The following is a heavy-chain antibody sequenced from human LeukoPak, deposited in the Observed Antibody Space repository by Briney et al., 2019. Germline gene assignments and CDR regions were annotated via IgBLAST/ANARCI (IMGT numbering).Heavy chain of an antibody. CDR1: GYTFTGYY. CDR3: AREILYGLVLGNFDY. Sequence: ASVKVSCKASGYTFTGYYMYWVRQAPGQGLEWMGWINPNSGGTNYAQKFQGMVTMTRDTSISTAYMELSRLRSDNTAVYYCAREILYGLVLGNFDYWGQGTLVTVSS. D-gene: IGHD6-19*01. CDR2: INPNSGGT. V-gene: IGHV1-2*02. J-gene: IGHJ4*02.